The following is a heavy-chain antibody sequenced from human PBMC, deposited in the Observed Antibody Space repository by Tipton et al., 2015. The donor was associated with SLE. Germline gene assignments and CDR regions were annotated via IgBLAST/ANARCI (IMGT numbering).Heavy chain of an antibody. Sequence: RSLRLSCAASGFSFSSYAMHWVRQAPGKGLEWVAVISYDGSNEYYADSVQGRFTISRDNSKNTLYLQMNSLRAEDTAVYYCARGGMVRGVIPFDYWGQGTLVTVSS. D-gene: IGHD3-10*01. V-gene: IGHV3-30*03. CDR1: GFSFSSYA. CDR3: ARGGMVRGVIPFDY. CDR2: ISYDGSNE. J-gene: IGHJ4*02.